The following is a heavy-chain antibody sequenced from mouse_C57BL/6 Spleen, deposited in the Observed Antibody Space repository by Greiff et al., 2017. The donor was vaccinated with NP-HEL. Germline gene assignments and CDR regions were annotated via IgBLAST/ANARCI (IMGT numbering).Heavy chain of an antibody. Sequence: EVQLVESGGGLVQPKGSLKLSCAASGFSFNTYAMNWVRQAPGKGLEWVARIRSKSNNYATYYADSVKDRFTISRDDSESMLYLQMNNLKTEDTAMYYCVRDLDYDRSYYAMDYWGQGTSVTVSS. J-gene: IGHJ4*01. D-gene: IGHD2-4*01. CDR1: GFSFNTYA. CDR2: IRSKSNNYAT. CDR3: VRDLDYDRSYYAMDY. V-gene: IGHV10-1*01.